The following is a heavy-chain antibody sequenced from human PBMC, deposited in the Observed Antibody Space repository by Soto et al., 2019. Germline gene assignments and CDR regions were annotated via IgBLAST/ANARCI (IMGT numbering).Heavy chain of an antibody. CDR1: GGSISSSSYY. J-gene: IGHJ6*02. D-gene: IGHD3-9*01. CDR3: ATRHYDILTGGLYGMDV. Sequence: QLQLQESGPGLVKPSETLSLTCTVSGGSISSSSYYWGWIRQPPGKGLEWIGSIYYSGSTYYNPSLKSRVTISVDTSKNQFSLKLSSVTAADTAVYYCATRHYDILTGGLYGMDVWGQGTTVTVSS. CDR2: IYYSGST. V-gene: IGHV4-39*01.